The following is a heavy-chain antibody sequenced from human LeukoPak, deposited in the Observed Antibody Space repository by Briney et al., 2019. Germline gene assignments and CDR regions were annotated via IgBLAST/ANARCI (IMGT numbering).Heavy chain of an antibody. CDR1: GGSISSYY. D-gene: IGHD1-14*01. V-gene: IGHV4-59*01. CDR2: IYYSGST. CDR3: ARVEPYYYGMDV. Sequence: PSETLSLTCTVSGGSISSYYWSWIRQPPGKGLEWIGYIYYSGSTNYNPSLKSRVTISVDTSKNQFSLKLSSVTAADTAVYYCARVEPYYYGMDVWGQGTTVTVS. J-gene: IGHJ6*02.